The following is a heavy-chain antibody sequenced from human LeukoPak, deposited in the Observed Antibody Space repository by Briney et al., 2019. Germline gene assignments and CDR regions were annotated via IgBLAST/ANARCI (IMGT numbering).Heavy chain of an antibody. CDR1: GYTFTSYG. Sequence: VASVKVSCKASGYTFTSYGISWVRQAPGQGLEWMGGFDPEDGETIYAQKFQGRVTMTEDTSTDTAYMELSSLRSEDTAVYYCATTEGSITMALSNWGQGTLVTVSS. CDR2: FDPEDGET. V-gene: IGHV1-24*01. J-gene: IGHJ4*02. CDR3: ATTEGSITMALSN. D-gene: IGHD3-10*01.